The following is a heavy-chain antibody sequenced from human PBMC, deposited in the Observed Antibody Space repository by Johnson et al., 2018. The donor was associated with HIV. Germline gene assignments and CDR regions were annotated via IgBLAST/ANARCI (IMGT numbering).Heavy chain of an antibody. D-gene: IGHD6-13*01. CDR3: TTDIDMGSSRHYDAFDI. CDR2: IKSKTDGGTT. V-gene: IGHV3-15*01. J-gene: IGHJ3*02. Sequence: VQLVESGGGLVKPGGSLRLSCAASGFTFSNAWMSWVRQAPGKGLEWVGRIKSKTDGGTTDYAAPVKGRFTISRDDSKNTLYLQMNSLKTEDTAVYYCTTDIDMGSSRHYDAFDIWGQGTMVTVSS. CDR1: GFTFSNAW.